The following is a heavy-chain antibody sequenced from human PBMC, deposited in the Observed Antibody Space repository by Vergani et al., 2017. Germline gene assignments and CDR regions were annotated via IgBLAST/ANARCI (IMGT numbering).Heavy chain of an antibody. V-gene: IGHV3-43*01. CDR2: ISWDGGST. CDR1: GFTFDDYT. D-gene: IGHD1-26*01. Sequence: EVQLVESGGVVVQPGGSLRLSCAASGFTFDDYTMHWVRQAPGKGLEWVSLISWDGGSTYYADSVKGRFTISRDNSKNSLYLQMNSLKTEDTAVYYCKVWDDAFDIWGQGTMVTVSS. CDR3: KVWDDAFDI. J-gene: IGHJ3*02.